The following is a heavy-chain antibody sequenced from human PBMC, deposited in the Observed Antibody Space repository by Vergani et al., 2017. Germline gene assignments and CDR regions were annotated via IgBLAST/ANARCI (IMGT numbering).Heavy chain of an antibody. V-gene: IGHV5-51*01. Sequence: EVELVQSGPEMRKPGESLKISCKGSEYSFGNYWIGWVRQMPGKGLEWMGMIYPADSDTRYSPSFQGQVTISADKSMSTAFLQWDSLKASDPALYYCARHTTYTESWGQGTLVTVSS. CDR2: IYPADSDT. CDR3: ARHTTYTES. CDR1: EYSFGNYW. J-gene: IGHJ5*02. D-gene: IGHD1-1*01.